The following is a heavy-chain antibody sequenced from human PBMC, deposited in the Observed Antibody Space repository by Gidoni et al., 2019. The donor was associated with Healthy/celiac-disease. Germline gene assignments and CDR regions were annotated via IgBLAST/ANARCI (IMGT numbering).Heavy chain of an antibody. CDR3: ASRPYYYDSSGYSFDY. D-gene: IGHD3-22*01. J-gene: IGHJ4*02. V-gene: IGHV4-39*01. CDR1: GGSISSSSYY. CDR2: IYYSGST. Sequence: QLQLQESGPGLVKPSETLSLTCTVSGGSISSSSYYWGWIRQPPGKGLEWIGSIYYSGSTYYNPSLKMRVTISVDTSKNQFSLKLSSVTAADTAVYYCASRPYYYDSSGYSFDYWGQGTLVTVSS.